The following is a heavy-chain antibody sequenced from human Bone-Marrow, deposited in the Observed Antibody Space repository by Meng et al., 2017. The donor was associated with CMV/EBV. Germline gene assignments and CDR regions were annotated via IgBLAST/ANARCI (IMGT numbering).Heavy chain of an antibody. CDR1: GGSISSYY. Sequence: GSLRLSCTVSGGSISSYYWSWIRQPPGKGLEWIGYIYYSGSTNYNPSLKSRVTISVDTSKNQFSLKLTFVTAADTAVYYCARDGYCSGGSCYRYYGMDVWGQGTTVTVSS. J-gene: IGHJ6*02. D-gene: IGHD2-15*01. CDR2: IYYSGST. V-gene: IGHV4-59*01. CDR3: ARDGYCSGGSCYRYYGMDV.